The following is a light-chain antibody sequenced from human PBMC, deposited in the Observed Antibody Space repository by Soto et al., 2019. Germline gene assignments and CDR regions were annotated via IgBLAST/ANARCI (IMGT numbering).Light chain of an antibody. J-gene: IGKJ1*01. CDR2: GAS. CDR3: QHYNAFPWP. V-gene: IGKV1-5*01. Sequence: DNKMTQSPSTLSAYVGDRVTITCRASQSIRNWLAWYQDKPGKAPRLLIYGASSLESGVPSRFSGSGSGTEFTLTICGLQPEDFASYYCQHYNAFPWPFGQGTKVDNK. CDR1: QSIRNW.